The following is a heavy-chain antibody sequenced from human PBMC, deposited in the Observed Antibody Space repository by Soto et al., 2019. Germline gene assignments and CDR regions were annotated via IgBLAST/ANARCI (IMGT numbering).Heavy chain of an antibody. Sequence: GGSLRLSCAASGFTFSNYAMSWVRQAPGKGLEWVSTISGSGARTYYADSVKGRFTISSDNSENTLYLQMNSLRAEDTAIYYCAKDLFSGYSSYWGQGTLVTVSS. V-gene: IGHV3-23*01. D-gene: IGHD5-12*01. CDR1: GFTFSNYA. J-gene: IGHJ4*02. CDR3: AKDLFSGYSSY. CDR2: ISGSGART.